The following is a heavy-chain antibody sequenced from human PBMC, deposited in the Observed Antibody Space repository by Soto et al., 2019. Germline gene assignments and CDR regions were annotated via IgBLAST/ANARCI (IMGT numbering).Heavy chain of an antibody. CDR1: GFTFSSYA. J-gene: IGHJ6*02. CDR2: ISYDGSNK. Sequence: SLRLSCAASGFTFSSYAMHWVRQAPGKGLEWVAVISYDGSNKYYADSVKGRFTISRDNSKNTLYLQMNSLRAEDTAVYYCARDLKAGKLWLGTAVYYYGMDVWGQGTTVTVSS. D-gene: IGHD3-10*01. V-gene: IGHV3-30-3*01. CDR3: ARDLKAGKLWLGTAVYYYGMDV.